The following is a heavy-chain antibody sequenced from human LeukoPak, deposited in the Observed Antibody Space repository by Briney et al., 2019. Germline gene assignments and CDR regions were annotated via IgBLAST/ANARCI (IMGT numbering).Heavy chain of an antibody. CDR2: INHSGST. J-gene: IGHJ4*02. Sequence: SETLSLTCAVYGGSFSGYYWSWIRQPPGKGLEWIGEINHSGSTNYNPSLKSRVTISVDTSKNQFSLKLSSVTAADTAVYYCARDKFGYWGQGTLVTVSS. V-gene: IGHV4-34*01. CDR1: GGSFSGYY. CDR3: ARDKFGY.